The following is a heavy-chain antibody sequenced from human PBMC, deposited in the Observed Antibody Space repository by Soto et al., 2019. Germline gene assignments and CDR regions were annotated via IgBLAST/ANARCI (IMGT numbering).Heavy chain of an antibody. CDR1: GFNFSSYA. D-gene: IGHD3-16*02. J-gene: IGHJ5*02. V-gene: IGHV3-23*01. CDR2: ISGSGGST. Sequence: PGGSLRLSCAASGFNFSSYAMSWVRQAPGKGLEWVSAISGSGGSTYYADSVKGRFTISRDNSKNTLYLQMNSLRAEDTAVYYCAKDGSYDYVWGSYRVNWFDPWGQGTLVTVSS. CDR3: AKDGSYDYVWGSYRVNWFDP.